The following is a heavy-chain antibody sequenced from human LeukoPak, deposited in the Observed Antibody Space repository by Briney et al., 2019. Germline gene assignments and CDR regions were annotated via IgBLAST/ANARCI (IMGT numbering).Heavy chain of an antibody. CDR1: GFTFSSYG. Sequence: GRSLRLSCAASGFTFSSYGMHWARQAPGKGLEWVAVIWYDGSNKYYADSVKGRFTISRDNSKNTLYLQMNSLRAEDTAVYYCAKIPTNSSGWGYWGQGTLVTVSS. CDR3: AKIPTNSSGWGY. V-gene: IGHV3-33*06. D-gene: IGHD6-19*01. CDR2: IWYDGSNK. J-gene: IGHJ4*02.